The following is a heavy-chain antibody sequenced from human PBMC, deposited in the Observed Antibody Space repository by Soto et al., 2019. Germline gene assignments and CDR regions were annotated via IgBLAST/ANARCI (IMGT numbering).Heavy chain of an antibody. V-gene: IGHV3-23*01. CDR1: GFTFSDYA. J-gene: IGHJ4*02. CDR3: ARERTGKVDY. Sequence: EVQLLESGGGLVQPGGSLRLSCAASGFTFSDYAMSWVRQVPGKGLGWVSTINGRGGNTYYADSVKGRFTISRDNSNNALYVQMNSLRVEDTAIYFCARERTGKVDYWGQGTLVTV. CDR2: INGRGGNT.